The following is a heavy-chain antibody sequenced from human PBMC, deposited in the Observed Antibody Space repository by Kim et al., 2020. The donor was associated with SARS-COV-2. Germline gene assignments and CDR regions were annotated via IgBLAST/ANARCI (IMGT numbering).Heavy chain of an antibody. D-gene: IGHD3-22*01. V-gene: IGHV4-34*01. CDR3: ARGRGTMIVVVIDNWFEP. Sequence: SETLSLTCAVYGGSFSGYYWSWIRQPPGKGLEWIGEINHSGSTNYNPSLKSRVTISVDTSKNQFSLKLSSVTAADTAVYYCARGRGTMIVVVIDNWFEPWGQGTLVTVSS. CDR2: INHSGST. J-gene: IGHJ5*02. CDR1: GGSFSGYY.